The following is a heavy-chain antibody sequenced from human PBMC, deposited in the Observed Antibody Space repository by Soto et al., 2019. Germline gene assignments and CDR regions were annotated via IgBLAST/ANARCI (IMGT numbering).Heavy chain of an antibody. CDR2: ISGSGGST. J-gene: IGHJ4*02. CDR1: GFTFSSYA. V-gene: IGHV3-23*01. CDR3: ARGTGSRDFDY. Sequence: EVQLLESGGGLVQPGGSLRLSCAASGFTFSSYAMSWVRQAPGKGLEWVSSISGSGGSTYYADSVKGRFTISRDNSKTTLYLQMNSLRAEDTAVYYCARGTGSRDFDYWGQGTLVTVSS.